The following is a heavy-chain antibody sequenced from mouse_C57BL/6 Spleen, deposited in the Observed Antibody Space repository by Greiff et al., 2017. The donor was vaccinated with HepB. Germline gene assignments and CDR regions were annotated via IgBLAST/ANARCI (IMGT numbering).Heavy chain of an antibody. CDR1: GYTFTGYW. Sequence: VQLVESGAELMKPGASVKLSCKATGYTFTGYWIEWVKQRPGHGLEWIGEILPGSGSTNYNEKFKGKATFTADTSSNTAYMQLSSLTTEDSAIYSWAGLWEQLRLRGAWFAYWGQGTLVTVSA. J-gene: IGHJ3*01. CDR3: AGLWEQLRLRGAWFAY. V-gene: IGHV1-9*01. D-gene: IGHD3-2*02. CDR2: ILPGSGST.